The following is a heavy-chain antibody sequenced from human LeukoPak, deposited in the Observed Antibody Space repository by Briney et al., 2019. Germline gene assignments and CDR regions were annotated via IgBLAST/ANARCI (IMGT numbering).Heavy chain of an antibody. CDR1: GYPFVNNW. D-gene: IGHD2-8*01. CDR2: IKQDGRET. V-gene: IGHV3-7*04. J-gene: IGHJ6*02. Sequence: PGGSLRLSCAASGYPFVNNWMTWVSQAPGKGLEWVATIKQDGRETYYVDSVKGRFSISRDNARDSMYLQMNILRAEDAAVYYCARARYCANSVCHIGGGLDVWGPGTTVTVSS. CDR3: ARARYCANSVCHIGGGLDV.